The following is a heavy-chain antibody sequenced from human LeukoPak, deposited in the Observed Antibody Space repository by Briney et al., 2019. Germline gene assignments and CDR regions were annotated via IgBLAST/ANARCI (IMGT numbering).Heavy chain of an antibody. D-gene: IGHD3-22*01. Sequence: SETLSLTCTVSSGPISSYHWSWIRQPAGKGLEWIGRIHTSGSTNYNPSLKSRVAMSLDTSKNQFSLKLSSVTAADTAVYYCHMYYYDSSGYYFVYWGQGTLVTVSS. J-gene: IGHJ4*02. CDR3: HMYYYDSSGYYFVY. CDR2: IHTSGST. CDR1: SGPISSYH. V-gene: IGHV4-4*07.